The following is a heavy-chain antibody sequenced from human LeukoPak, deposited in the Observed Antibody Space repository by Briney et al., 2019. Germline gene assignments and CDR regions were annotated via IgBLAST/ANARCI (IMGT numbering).Heavy chain of an antibody. V-gene: IGHV3-48*03. CDR1: GFTFSSYE. Sequence: RGSLRLSCAASGFTFSSYEMNWVRQAPGKGLEWVSYISSSGSTIYYADSVKGRFTISRDNAKNSLYLQMNSLRAEDTAVYYCARGRGRYCSGGSCYRYYYYYGMDVWGKGTTVTVSS. CDR2: ISSSGSTI. J-gene: IGHJ6*04. D-gene: IGHD2-15*01. CDR3: ARGRGRYCSGGSCYRYYYYYGMDV.